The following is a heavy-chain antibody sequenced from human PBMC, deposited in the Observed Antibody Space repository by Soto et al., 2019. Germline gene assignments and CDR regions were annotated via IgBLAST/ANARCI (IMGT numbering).Heavy chain of an antibody. J-gene: IGHJ4*02. Sequence: PGASLKISCKAIGYTFTNYWIGWVRQTPGKGLEWMGIIFPGDSDTRYNPSFEGQVTVSADESISTAYLQWNTLKASDTAMYYCVRPNFGALTHFDFWGQGTLVTVS. D-gene: IGHD3-16*01. CDR1: GYTFTNYW. V-gene: IGHV5-51*01. CDR3: VRPNFGALTHFDF. CDR2: IFPGDSDT.